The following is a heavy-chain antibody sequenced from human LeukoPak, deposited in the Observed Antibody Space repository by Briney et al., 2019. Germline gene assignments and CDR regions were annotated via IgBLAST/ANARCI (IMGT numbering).Heavy chain of an antibody. CDR3: ARGRCSSTSCYDY. D-gene: IGHD2-2*01. CDR1: GGSFSGYY. V-gene: IGHV4-34*01. J-gene: IGHJ4*02. CDR2: INHSGST. Sequence: SEAQSLTCAVYGGSFSGYYWSWIRQPPGKGLEWIGEINHSGSTNYNPSLKSRVTISVDTSKNQFSLKLSSVTAADTAVYYCARGRCSSTSCYDYWGQGTLVTVSS.